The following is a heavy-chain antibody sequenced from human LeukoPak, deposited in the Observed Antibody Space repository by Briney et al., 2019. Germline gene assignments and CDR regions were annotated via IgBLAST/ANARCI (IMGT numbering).Heavy chain of an antibody. CDR3: ATTGRVIDY. Sequence: PSETLSLTCTVSGGSISSSSYHWGWIRQPPGKGLEWIGSIYYSGSTYYNPSLKSRVTISVDTSKTQVSLKLSSVTAADTAVYYCATTGRVIDYWGQGTLVTVSS. CDR1: GGSISSSSYH. V-gene: IGHV4-39*01. CDR2: IYYSGST. D-gene: IGHD1-14*01. J-gene: IGHJ4*02.